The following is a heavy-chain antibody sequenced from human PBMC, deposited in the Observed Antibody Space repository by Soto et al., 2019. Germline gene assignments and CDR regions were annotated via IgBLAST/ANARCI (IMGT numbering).Heavy chain of an antibody. CDR1: EFTFSDYW. CDR3: VRDLGGWGPHYDMDV. CDR2: INYDGSSI. V-gene: IGHV3-74*01. D-gene: IGHD6-19*01. J-gene: IGHJ6*02. Sequence: PGGSLRLSCTASEFTFSDYWMHWVRQAPGKGLVWVSRINYDGSSITYADPVKGRFTISRDNSKNTVYLQMNSLRVDDTAVYYCVRDLGGWGPHYDMDVWGQGTTVTVSS.